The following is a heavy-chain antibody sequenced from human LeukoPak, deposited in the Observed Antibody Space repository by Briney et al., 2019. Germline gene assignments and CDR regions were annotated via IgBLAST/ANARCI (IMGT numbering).Heavy chain of an antibody. CDR3: VGGYQLLLFDD. Sequence: GGSLRLSCAASGLTFGDNAMRWARHPPGKWLEWVSSIRNSGTSTYYAHTVKGRFTISRDNSKNTLYLQMKSLRAGDTARYYCVGGYQLLLFDDWGQGTLVTVSS. D-gene: IGHD2-2*01. CDR2: IRNSGTST. CDR1: GLTFGDNA. V-gene: IGHV3-23*01. J-gene: IGHJ4*02.